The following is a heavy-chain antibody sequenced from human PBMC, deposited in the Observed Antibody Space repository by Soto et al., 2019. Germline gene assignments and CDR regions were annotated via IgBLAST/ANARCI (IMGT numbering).Heavy chain of an antibody. D-gene: IGHD2-15*01. J-gene: IGHJ3*02. CDR3: ARGTIVVVVAATPTGAFDI. CDR1: GFTFSSYS. V-gene: IGHV3-48*01. CDR2: ISSSSSTI. Sequence: EVQLVESGGGLVQPGGSLRLSCAASGFTFSSYSMNWVRQAPGKGLEWVSYISSSSSTIYYADSVKGRFTISRDNAKNSLYLQMNSLRAEDTAVYYSARGTIVVVVAATPTGAFDIWGQGTMVTVSS.